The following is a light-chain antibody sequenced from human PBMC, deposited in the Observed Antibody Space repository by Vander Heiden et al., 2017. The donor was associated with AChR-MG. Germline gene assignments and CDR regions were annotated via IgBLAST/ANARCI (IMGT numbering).Light chain of an antibody. CDR1: RTNSSSY. J-gene: IGKJ2*01. V-gene: IGKV3-20*01. CDR3: QQHGSSPFT. CDR2: GAS. Sequence: EIVLTQSPGTLSLSLGEGATLSCRTRRTNSSSYLVWYQQKPGQAPRLLIYGASSRATGIPDRFSGGGSGTDFTLTISRVEPEDFAVYYCQQHGSSPFTFGQGTKLEIK.